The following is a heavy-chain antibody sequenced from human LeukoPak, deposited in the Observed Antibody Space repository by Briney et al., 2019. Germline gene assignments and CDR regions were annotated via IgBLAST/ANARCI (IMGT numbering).Heavy chain of an antibody. CDR1: GISFNTYA. CDR3: AKSIYYYDSSVYDF. CDR2: ISAGGGTT. D-gene: IGHD3-22*01. Sequence: PGGSLRLSCAASGISFNTYAFSWVRQAPGKGLEWVSGISAGGGTTYYADSVKGRFTISRDNSKKTLFLEMNSLTGEDTALYYCAKSIYYYDSSVYDFWGQGTLVAVSS. V-gene: IGHV3-23*01. J-gene: IGHJ4*02.